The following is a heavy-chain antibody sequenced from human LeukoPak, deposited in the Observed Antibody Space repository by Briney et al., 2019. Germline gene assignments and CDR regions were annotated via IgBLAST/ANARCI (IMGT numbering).Heavy chain of an antibody. D-gene: IGHD6-13*01. J-gene: IGHJ6*03. CDR3: PIAAAATGYCYMDV. CDR1: GGSISSSSYY. Sequence: SETLSLTCTVSGGSISSSSYYWGWIRQPPGKGLEWIGSIYYSGSTYYNPSLKSRVTISVDTSKNHFSLKLSSVTAADTAVYYCPIAAAATGYCYMDVWGIGTTVTVSS. V-gene: IGHV4-39*07. CDR2: IYYSGST.